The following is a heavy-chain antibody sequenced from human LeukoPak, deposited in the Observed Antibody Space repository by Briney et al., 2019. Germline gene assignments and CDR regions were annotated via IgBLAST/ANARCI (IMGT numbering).Heavy chain of an antibody. CDR1: GGTFSSYA. J-gene: IGHJ4*02. V-gene: IGHV1-69*13. CDR2: IIPIFGTA. D-gene: IGHD3-10*01. Sequence: ASVKVSCKASGGTFSSYAISWVRQAPGQGLEWMGGIIPIFGTANYAQKFQGRVTITADESTSTAYMELSSLRSEDTAVYYCAREEHGSGRPFDYWGQGTLVTVSS. CDR3: AREEHGSGRPFDY.